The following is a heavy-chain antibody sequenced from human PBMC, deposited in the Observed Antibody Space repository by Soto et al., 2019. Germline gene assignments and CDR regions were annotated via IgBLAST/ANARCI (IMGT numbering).Heavy chain of an antibody. CDR3: ARRYSSSLDF. V-gene: IGHV4-59*08. CDR2: IYYSGNP. J-gene: IGHJ4*02. D-gene: IGHD6-13*01. CDR1: GDSISSNY. Sequence: ASETLSLTCTVSGDSISSNYWSWIRQPPGKGLEWIGYIYYSGNPTYNPSFKSRVTMSVDRSKNQFSLRLSSVTAADTAVYYCARRYSSSLDFWGQGTLVTVSS.